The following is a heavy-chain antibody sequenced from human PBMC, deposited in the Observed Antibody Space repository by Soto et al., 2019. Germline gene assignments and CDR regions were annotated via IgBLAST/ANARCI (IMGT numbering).Heavy chain of an antibody. CDR3: ARVATTVTTFHYYYYMDV. Sequence: ASVKVSCKASGYTFTSYGISWVRQAPGQGLEWMGWISAYNGNTNYAQKLQGRVTMTTDTSTSTAYMELRSLRSDDTAVYYCARVATTVTTFHYYYYMDVWGKGTTVTVSS. CDR2: ISAYNGNT. CDR1: GYTFTSYG. D-gene: IGHD4-17*01. V-gene: IGHV1-18*01. J-gene: IGHJ6*03.